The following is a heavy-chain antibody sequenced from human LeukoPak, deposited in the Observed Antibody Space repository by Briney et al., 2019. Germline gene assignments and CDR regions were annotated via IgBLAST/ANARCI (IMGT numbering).Heavy chain of an antibody. V-gene: IGHV1-8*01. CDR2: MNPNRGNT. Sequence: ASVKVSCKASGYTFTSCDINWVRQATGQGLEWMGWMNPNRGNTGYAQKFQGRGTITRNTSISTAYMELSSLRYEDTAVYYSARWAPQARWGLSAMDVWGQGPTVTVSS. D-gene: IGHD7-27*01. CDR1: GYTFTSCD. J-gene: IGHJ6*02. CDR3: ARWAPQARWGLSAMDV.